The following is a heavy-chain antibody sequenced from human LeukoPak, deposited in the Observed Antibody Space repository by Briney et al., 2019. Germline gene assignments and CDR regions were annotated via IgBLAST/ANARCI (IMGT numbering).Heavy chain of an antibody. V-gene: IGHV4-59*01. CDR3: ARYYDRSGYWSTPHFDY. CDR1: GGSISSYY. Sequence: SETLSLTCTVSGGSISSYYWSWIRQPPGKGLECIGYISYSGSTNYNPSLKSRVTISVDTSKNQFSLKLSSVTAADTAVYYCARYYDRSGYWSTPHFDYWGQGTLVTVSS. D-gene: IGHD3-22*01. CDR2: ISYSGST. J-gene: IGHJ4*02.